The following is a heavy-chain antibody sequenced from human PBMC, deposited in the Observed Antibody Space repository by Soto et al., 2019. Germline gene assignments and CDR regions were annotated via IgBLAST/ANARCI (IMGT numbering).Heavy chain of an antibody. CDR1: GFTFSSYG. D-gene: IGHD3-9*01. V-gene: IGHV3-33*01. CDR2: IWYDGSNK. CDR3: ARDRGGTYYDILTGYSGGGVLGY. J-gene: IGHJ4*02. Sequence: PGGSLRLSCAASGFTFSSYGMHWVRQAPGKGLEWVAVIWYDGSNKYYADSVKGRFTISRDNSKNTLYLQMNSLRAEDTAVYYCARDRGGTYYDILTGYSGGGVLGYWGQGTLVTVSS.